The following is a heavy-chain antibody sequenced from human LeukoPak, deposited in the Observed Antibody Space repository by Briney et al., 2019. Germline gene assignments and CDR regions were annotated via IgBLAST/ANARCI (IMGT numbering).Heavy chain of an antibody. D-gene: IGHD2-8*02. J-gene: IGHJ4*02. V-gene: IGHV4-61*01. CDR2: ISYSGYI. CDR3: ARSLVLDPMDFWGYYFDY. CDR1: GGSVSSGSYY. Sequence: TPSETLSLTCTVSGGSVSSGSYYWSWIRQPPGKGLEWIGYISYSGYINYNPSLESRVTISVDTSKNQLSLKLSYVTAADTAVYYCARSLVLDPMDFWGYYFDYWGQGALVTVSS.